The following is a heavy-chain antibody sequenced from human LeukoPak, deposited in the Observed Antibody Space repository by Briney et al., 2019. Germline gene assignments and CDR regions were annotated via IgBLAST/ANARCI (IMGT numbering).Heavy chain of an antibody. V-gene: IGHV1-69*13. D-gene: IGHD6-19*01. Sequence: GASVKVSCKASRWPFSTHDINWVRQAPGQGLEWMGGIIPIFGTANYAQKFQGRVTITADESTSTAYMELSSLRSEDTAVYYCATPPGYSSGWYDYWGQGTLVTVSS. J-gene: IGHJ4*02. CDR1: RWPFSTHD. CDR2: IIPIFGTA. CDR3: ATPPGYSSGWYDY.